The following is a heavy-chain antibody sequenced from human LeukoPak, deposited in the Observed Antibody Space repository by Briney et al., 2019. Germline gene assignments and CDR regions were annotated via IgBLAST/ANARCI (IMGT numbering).Heavy chain of an antibody. CDR2: INHSGST. J-gene: IGHJ4*02. Sequence: SETLSLTCAVYGGSFRGYYWSWVRQRPGKGLEWSGEINHSGSTNYNPSLTSRVSISVDTSKNQFSLKLSSVTAADTAVYYCASGPQTGGYYDSSGYSDYWGQGTLVTVSS. V-gene: IGHV4-34*01. CDR1: GGSFRGYY. D-gene: IGHD3-22*01. CDR3: ASGPQTGGYYDSSGYSDY.